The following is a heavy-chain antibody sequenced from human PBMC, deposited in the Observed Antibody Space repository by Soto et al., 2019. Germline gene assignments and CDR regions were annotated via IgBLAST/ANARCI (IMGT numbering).Heavy chain of an antibody. CDR2: ISAYNGNT. CDR3: ARDDYGDYAETYYYYGMDV. V-gene: IGHV1-18*04. J-gene: IGHJ6*02. CDR1: GYTFTSYG. Sequence: GASVKVSCKASGYTFTSYGISWVRQAPGQGLEWMGWISAYNGNTDYAQKLQGRVTMTTDTSTSTAYMELRSLRSDDTAVYYCARDDYGDYAETYYYYGMDVWGQGTTVTVSS. D-gene: IGHD4-17*01.